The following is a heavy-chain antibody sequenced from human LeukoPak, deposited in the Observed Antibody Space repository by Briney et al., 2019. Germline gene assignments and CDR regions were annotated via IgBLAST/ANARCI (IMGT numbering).Heavy chain of an antibody. Sequence: GASVKVSCKASGGTFSSYAISWVRQAPGQGLEWMGRIIPILGIANYAQKFQGRVTITADKSTSTAYMELSSLRSEDTAVYYCARMGYSDKDDYWGQGTLVTISS. V-gene: IGHV1-69*04. D-gene: IGHD4-17*01. CDR3: ARMGYSDKDDY. CDR1: GGTFSSYA. CDR2: IIPILGIA. J-gene: IGHJ4*02.